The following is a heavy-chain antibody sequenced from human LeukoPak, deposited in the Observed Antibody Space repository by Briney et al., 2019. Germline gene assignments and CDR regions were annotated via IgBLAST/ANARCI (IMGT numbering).Heavy chain of an antibody. CDR1: GGSFSGYY. J-gene: IGHJ4*02. V-gene: IGHV4-34*01. CDR2: INHSGST. CDR3: ARGNYYGSGSLGY. D-gene: IGHD3-10*01. Sequence: SGTLSLTCAVYGGSFSGYYWSWIRQPPGKGLEWIGEINHSGSTNYNPSLKSRVTISVDTSKNQFSLKLSSVTAADTAVYYCARGNYYGSGSLGYWGQGTLVTVSS.